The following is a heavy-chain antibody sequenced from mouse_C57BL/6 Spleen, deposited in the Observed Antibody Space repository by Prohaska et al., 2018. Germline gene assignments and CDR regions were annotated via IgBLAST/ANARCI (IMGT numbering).Heavy chain of an antibody. CDR1: GYSITSGYY. CDR2: ISYDGSN. D-gene: IGHD2-5*01. Sequence: GPGLVKPSQSLSLTCSVTGYSITSGYYWNWIRQFPGNKLEWMGYISYDGSNNYNPSLKNRISITRDTSKNQFFLKLNSVTTEDTATYYCATYYSNYAYFDVWGTGTTVTVSS. J-gene: IGHJ1*03. CDR3: ATYYSNYAYFDV. V-gene: IGHV3-6*01.